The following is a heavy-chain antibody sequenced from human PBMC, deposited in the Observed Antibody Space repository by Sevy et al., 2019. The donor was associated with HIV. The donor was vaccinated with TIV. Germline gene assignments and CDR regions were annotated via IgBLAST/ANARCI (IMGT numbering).Heavy chain of an antibody. CDR2: ISWNSGSI. CDR3: AKDKFYYNSSGYYFDY. D-gene: IGHD3-22*01. J-gene: IGHJ4*02. V-gene: IGHV3-9*01. CDR1: GFTFDDYA. Sequence: GGCLRLSCAASGFTFDDYAMHWVRQAPGKGLEWVSGISWNSGSIGYADSVKGRFTISRDNAKNSLYLQMNSLRAEDTAFYYCAKDKFYYNSSGYYFDYWGQGTLVTVSS.